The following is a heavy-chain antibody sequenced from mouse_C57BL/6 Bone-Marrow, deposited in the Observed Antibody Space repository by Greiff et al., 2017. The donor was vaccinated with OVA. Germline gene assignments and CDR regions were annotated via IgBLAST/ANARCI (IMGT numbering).Heavy chain of an antibody. CDR3: TLITTVVATPYWYFDV. CDR2: IDPEDGDT. V-gene: IGHV14-1*01. Sequence: VQLQQSGAELVRPGASVKLSCTASGFNIKDYYMHWVKQRPEKGLEWIGRIDPEDGDTEYAPKFQGKATMTADTSSNTAYLQLSSLTSEDTAVYYCTLITTVVATPYWYFDVWGTGTTVTVSS. D-gene: IGHD1-1*01. J-gene: IGHJ1*03. CDR1: GFNIKDYY.